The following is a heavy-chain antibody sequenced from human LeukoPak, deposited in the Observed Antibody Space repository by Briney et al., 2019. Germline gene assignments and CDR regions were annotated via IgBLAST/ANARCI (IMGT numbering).Heavy chain of an antibody. Sequence: ASVKASCRASGYTFTSYEINWVRQATGQGLEWMGWMNPNSGNTGYAQKFQGRVTMTRNTSISTAYMELSSLRSEDTAVYYCARGRGWLVRNGLTFDYWGQGTLVTVSS. J-gene: IGHJ4*02. D-gene: IGHD6-19*01. CDR3: ARGRGWLVRNGLTFDY. CDR1: GYTFTSYE. V-gene: IGHV1-8*01. CDR2: MNPNSGNT.